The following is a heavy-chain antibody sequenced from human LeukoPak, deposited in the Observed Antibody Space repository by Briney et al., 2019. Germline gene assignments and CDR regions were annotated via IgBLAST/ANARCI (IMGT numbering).Heavy chain of an antibody. J-gene: IGHJ4*02. Sequence: GGSLRLSCAASGFTFASYAMSWVRQAPGKGLEWVSCITGTGGSTYYADSVKGRFTISRDKSKNTLYLEMNSLKTEDTAVYYCTTDPIVGATTDVYWGQGTLVTVSS. CDR3: TTDPIVGATTDVY. CDR2: ITGTGGST. D-gene: IGHD1-26*01. CDR1: GFTFASYA. V-gene: IGHV3-23*01.